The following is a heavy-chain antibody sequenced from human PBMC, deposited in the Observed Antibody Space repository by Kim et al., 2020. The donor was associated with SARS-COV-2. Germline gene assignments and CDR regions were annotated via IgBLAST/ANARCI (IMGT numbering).Heavy chain of an antibody. CDR1: GFTFSSYA. V-gene: IGHV3-23*01. J-gene: IGHJ4*02. CDR3: AKGGFKSDFEY. CDR2: IGASGGST. Sequence: GGSLRLSCAASGFTFSSYAMSWVRQAPGKGLEWVSVIGASGGSTYYTDSVKGRFTVSRDNSKNTLYLEMNSLRAEDTAVYYCAKGGFKSDFEYWGQGTLVTVSS.